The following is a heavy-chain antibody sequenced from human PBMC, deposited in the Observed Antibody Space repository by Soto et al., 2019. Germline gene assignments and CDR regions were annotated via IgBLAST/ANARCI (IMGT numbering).Heavy chain of an antibody. D-gene: IGHD3-10*01. J-gene: IGHJ4*01. CDR1: GFTFSSYS. V-gene: IGHV3-74*01. CDR3: SSDTFGPRDQ. Sequence: PGVSLRLSCAASGFTFSSYSMNWVRQAPGKGLVWVSRINTDGSTTTYADSVKGRFTISRDSAKSTLYLQMNSLRAEDTAVYFCSSDTFGPRDQWGPGTLVTVSS. CDR2: INTDGSTT.